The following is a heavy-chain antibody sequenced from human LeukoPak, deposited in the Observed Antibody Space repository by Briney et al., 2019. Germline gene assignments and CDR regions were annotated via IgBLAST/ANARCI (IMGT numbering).Heavy chain of an antibody. CDR1: GFTFDDYT. Sequence: GGSLRLSCAASGFTFDDYTMNWVRQAPGKGLEWVAKMKEDGSDIHYVDSVRGRFSISRDNAKDSLYLQMNSLRVDDTAVYYCARGGAVAGRFDPWGQGTQVTVSS. CDR3: ARGGAVAGRFDP. CDR2: MKEDGSDI. V-gene: IGHV3-7*01. D-gene: IGHD6-19*01. J-gene: IGHJ5*02.